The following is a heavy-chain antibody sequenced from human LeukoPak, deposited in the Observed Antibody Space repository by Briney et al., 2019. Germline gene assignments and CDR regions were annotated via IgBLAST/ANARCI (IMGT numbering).Heavy chain of an antibody. CDR2: ISARGGST. CDR3: AKEVRANDVFDI. D-gene: IGHD4/OR15-4a*01. Sequence: PGGSLRLSCAGSGFTFRSYAMSWFRQAPVKGLEWVSGISARGGSTYYADSVKGRFTISRDNSKNTLDLQMNSLRAEDTAVYYCAKEVRANDVFDIWGQGTMVTVSS. CDR1: GFTFRSYA. V-gene: IGHV3-23*01. J-gene: IGHJ3*02.